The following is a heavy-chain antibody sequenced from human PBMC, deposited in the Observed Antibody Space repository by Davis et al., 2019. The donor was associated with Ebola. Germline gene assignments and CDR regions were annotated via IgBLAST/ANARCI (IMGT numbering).Heavy chain of an antibody. CDR3: AREAYYYDSSGYSWYFQH. CDR1: GFTFSSYA. J-gene: IGHJ1*01. V-gene: IGHV3-30-3*01. Sequence: GESLKISCAASGFTFSSYAMHWVRQAPGKGLEWVAVISYDGSNKYYADSVKGRFTISRDNSKNTLYLQMNSLRAEDTAVYYCAREAYYYDSSGYSWYFQHWGQGTLVTVSS. D-gene: IGHD3-22*01. CDR2: ISYDGSNK.